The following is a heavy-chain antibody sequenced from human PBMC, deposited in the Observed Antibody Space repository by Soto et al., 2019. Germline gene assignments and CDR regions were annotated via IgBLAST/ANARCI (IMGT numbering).Heavy chain of an antibody. D-gene: IGHD3-10*01. V-gene: IGHV1-46*01. J-gene: IGHJ6*01. CDR1: GYTFTSYY. CDR2: INPSGGST. Sequence: ASVKVSCKASGYTFTSYYMHWVRQAPGQGLEWMGVINPSGGSTSYAQKFQGRVTMTRDTSTGTDYMEVSGRRSEDTAVYYCARAHDQGSDQNHYCYGMVVWGQGTTVTVSS. CDR3: ARAHDQGSDQNHYCYGMVV.